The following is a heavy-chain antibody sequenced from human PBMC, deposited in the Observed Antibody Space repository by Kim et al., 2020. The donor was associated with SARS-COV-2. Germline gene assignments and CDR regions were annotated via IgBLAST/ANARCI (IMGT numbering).Heavy chain of an antibody. V-gene: IGHV1-24*01. D-gene: IGHD1-26*01. CDR1: GYTLTELS. Sequence: ASVKVSCKVSGYTLTELSMHWVRQAPGKGLEWMGGFDPEDGETIYAQKFQGRVTMTEDTSTDTAYMELSSLRSEDTAVYYCATVLSAWELRSADAFDIWGQGTMVTVSS. CDR3: ATVLSAWELRSADAFDI. CDR2: FDPEDGET. J-gene: IGHJ3*02.